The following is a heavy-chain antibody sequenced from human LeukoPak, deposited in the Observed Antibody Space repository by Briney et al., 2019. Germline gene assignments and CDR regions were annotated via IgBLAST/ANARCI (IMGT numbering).Heavy chain of an antibody. CDR2: INSDGITT. V-gene: IGHV3-74*01. Sequence: GGSLRLSCAASGFSFGNYVMHWVRQAPGKGLAWVSRINSDGITTRYADAAKGRFTISRDNAKNTLYLQMNDLRGDDTAVYYCARADYDIWSGYFFMHYWGQGTLVSVPS. CDR3: ARADYDIWSGYFFMHY. CDR1: GFSFGNYV. D-gene: IGHD3-3*01. J-gene: IGHJ4*02.